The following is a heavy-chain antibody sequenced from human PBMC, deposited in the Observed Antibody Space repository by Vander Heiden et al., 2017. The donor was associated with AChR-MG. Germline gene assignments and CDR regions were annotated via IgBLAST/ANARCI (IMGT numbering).Heavy chain of an antibody. CDR2: ISVTGDNT. CDR3: AKRYCSGGACFSLLDY. J-gene: IGHJ4*02. V-gene: IGHV3-23*01. Sequence: VQMLESGGGLEQSGGSLTLSCEASGFTFSSYAMGWVRQAPGKGLGWVSAISVTGDNTYYADSVKGRFTISRDNSKNTLYLQMNSLRAEDTAIYYCAKRYCSGGACFSLLDYWGQGTLVTVSS. CDR1: GFTFSSYA. D-gene: IGHD2-15*01.